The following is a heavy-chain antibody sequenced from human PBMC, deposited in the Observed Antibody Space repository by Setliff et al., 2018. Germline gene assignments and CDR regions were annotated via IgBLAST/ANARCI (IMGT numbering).Heavy chain of an antibody. CDR2: IYTSWST. Sequence: PSETLSLTCTVSGGSISNTYYYWSWIRQPAGQGLEWIGQIYTSWSTNYNPSLKSRVTISVDTSKNQFSLKLNSVTAADTAVYYCARQKPVSLYDQMVAFDPWGQGTLVTVSS. V-gene: IGHV4-61*09. D-gene: IGHD2-8*01. J-gene: IGHJ5*02. CDR3: ARQKPVSLYDQMVAFDP. CDR1: GGSISNTYYY.